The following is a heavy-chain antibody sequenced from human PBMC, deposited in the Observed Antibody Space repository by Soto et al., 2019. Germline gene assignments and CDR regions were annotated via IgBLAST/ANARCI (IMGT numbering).Heavy chain of an antibody. J-gene: IGHJ1*01. CDR2: ISSTGSHT. Sequence: PGGSLRLSCAASRFTFSNYSMNWVRQAPGKGLEWVSSISSTGSHTYYADSVKGRFTISRDNAKSSLYLQMDRLRADDTAVYYCARGGSGPRGVHWGQGAPVTVSS. D-gene: IGHD2-8*02. CDR3: ARGGSGPRGVH. V-gene: IGHV3-21*01. CDR1: RFTFSNYS.